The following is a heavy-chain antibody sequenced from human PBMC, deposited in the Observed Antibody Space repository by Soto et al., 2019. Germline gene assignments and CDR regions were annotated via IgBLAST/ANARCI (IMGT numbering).Heavy chain of an antibody. J-gene: IGHJ4*02. CDR3: ANPKPYGDYLLDY. V-gene: IGHV3-23*01. D-gene: IGHD4-17*01. Sequence: SLRLCCSASGFTFVSYAMSLVRNAPGKGLEWVSAISGSGGSTYYADSVKGRFTISRDNSKNTLYLQMNSLRAEDTAVYYCANPKPYGDYLLDYWGQGTLVTVSS. CDR1: GFTFVSYA. CDR2: ISGSGGST.